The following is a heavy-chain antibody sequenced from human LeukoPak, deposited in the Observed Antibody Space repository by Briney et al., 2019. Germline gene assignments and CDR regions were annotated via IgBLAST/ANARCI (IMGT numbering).Heavy chain of an antibody. J-gene: IGHJ4*02. V-gene: IGHV3-30*02. CDR3: AKFGPPPYLTYYDILTGYFRTDPYFDY. CDR1: GFTFSSYG. D-gene: IGHD3-9*01. Sequence: GGSLRLSCAASGFTFSSYGMHWVRQAPGKGLEWVAFIRYDGSNKYYADSVKGRFTISRDNSKNTLYLQMNSLRAEDTAVYYCAKFGPPPYLTYYDILTGYFRTDPYFDYWGQGTLVTVSS. CDR2: IRYDGSNK.